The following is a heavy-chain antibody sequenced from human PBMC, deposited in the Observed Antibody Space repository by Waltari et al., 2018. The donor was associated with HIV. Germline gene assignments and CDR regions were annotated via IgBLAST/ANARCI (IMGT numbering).Heavy chain of an antibody. CDR2: IYYSGST. CDR3: AREVAPTSDAFDI. CDR1: GGSISSGGYY. D-gene: IGHD5-12*01. Sequence: QVQLQESGPGLVKPSQTLSLTCTVSGGSISSGGYYWSWIRPHPGKGLEWIGYIYYSGSTYYNPSLKSRVTISVDTSKNQFSLKLSSVTAADTAVYYCAREVAPTSDAFDIWGQGTMVTVSS. J-gene: IGHJ3*02. V-gene: IGHV4-31*03.